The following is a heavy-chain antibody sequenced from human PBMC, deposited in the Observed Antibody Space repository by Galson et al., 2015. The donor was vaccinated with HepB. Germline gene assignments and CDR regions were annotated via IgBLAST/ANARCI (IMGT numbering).Heavy chain of an antibody. V-gene: IGHV3-30*04. CDR1: GFTFSSYA. J-gene: IGHJ4*02. CDR2: ISYDGSNK. Sequence: SLRLSCAASGFTFSSYAMHWVRQAPGKGLEWVAVISYDGSNKYYADSVKGRFTISRDNSKNTLYLQMNSLRAEDTAVYYCARASTYGGNGPFDYWGQGTLVTVSS. D-gene: IGHD4-23*01. CDR3: ARASTYGGNGPFDY.